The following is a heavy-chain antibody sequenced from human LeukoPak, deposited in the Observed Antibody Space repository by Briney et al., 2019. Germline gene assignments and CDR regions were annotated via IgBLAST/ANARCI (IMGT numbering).Heavy chain of an antibody. Sequence: SETLSLTCAVYGGSFGGYYWSWIRQAPGKVLEWIGEINDSGSSNYIPSLKSRVTISVDTSKSQFSLKLNSVTAADTAVYYCARHAIWTRITMLRGGARGRWFDPWGQGTLVTVSS. CDR1: GGSFGGYY. J-gene: IGHJ5*02. CDR3: ARHAIWTRITMLRGGARGRWFDP. V-gene: IGHV4-34*01. CDR2: INDSGSS. D-gene: IGHD3-10*01.